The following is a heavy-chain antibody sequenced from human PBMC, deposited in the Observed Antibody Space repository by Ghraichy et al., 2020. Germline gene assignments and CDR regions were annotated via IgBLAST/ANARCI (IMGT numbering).Heavy chain of an antibody. CDR3: ARGRIAARPFDY. D-gene: IGHD6-6*01. CDR2: INHSGST. V-gene: IGHV4-34*01. CDR1: GGSFSGYY. J-gene: IGHJ4*02. Sequence: LETLSLTCAVYGGSFSGYYWSWIRQPPGKGLEWIGEINHSGSTNYNPSLKSRVTISVDTSKNQFSLKLSSVTAADTAVYYCARGRIAARPFDYWGQGTLVTVSS.